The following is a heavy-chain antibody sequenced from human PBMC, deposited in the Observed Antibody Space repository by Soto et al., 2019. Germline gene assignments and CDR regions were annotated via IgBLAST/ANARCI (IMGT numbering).Heavy chain of an antibody. Sequence: SETLSLTCAVYGGSFSGYYWSWIRQPPGKGLEWVGEINHSGSTNYNPSLKSRVTISVDTSKNQFSLKLSSVTAADTAVYYCARCPILRFLEWLPRYYYYGMDVWGQGTTVTVSS. V-gene: IGHV4-34*01. CDR1: GGSFSGYY. CDR3: ARCPILRFLEWLPRYYYYGMDV. J-gene: IGHJ6*02. CDR2: INHSGST. D-gene: IGHD3-3*01.